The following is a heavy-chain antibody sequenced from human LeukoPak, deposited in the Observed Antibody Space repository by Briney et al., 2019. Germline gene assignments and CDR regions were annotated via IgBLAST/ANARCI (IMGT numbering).Heavy chain of an antibody. V-gene: IGHV3-30*02. J-gene: IGHJ4*02. CDR3: AKDGRLTYYYDSSGYRGIDY. Sequence: GGSLRLSCAASGFTFSSYGMHWVRQAPGKGLEWVAFIRYDGSNKYYADSVKGRFTISRDNSKNTLYLQMNSLRAEDTAAYYCAKDGRLTYYYDSSGYRGIDYWGQGTLVTVSS. CDR2: IRYDGSNK. D-gene: IGHD3-22*01. CDR1: GFTFSSYG.